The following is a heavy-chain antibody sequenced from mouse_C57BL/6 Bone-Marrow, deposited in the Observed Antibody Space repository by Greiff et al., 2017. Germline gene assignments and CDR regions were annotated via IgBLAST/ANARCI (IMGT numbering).Heavy chain of an antibody. Sequence: EVMLVEPGGGLVKPGGSLKLSCAASGFTFSSYAMSWVRQTPEKRLEWVATISDGGSYTYYPDNVKGRFTISRDNAKNNLYLQMSHLKSEDTAMYYCASVLLCCYAIDYWGQGTSVTVSS. D-gene: IGHD3-3*01. J-gene: IGHJ4*01. V-gene: IGHV5-4*03. CDR1: GFTFSSYA. CDR3: ASVLLCCYAIDY. CDR2: ISDGGSYT.